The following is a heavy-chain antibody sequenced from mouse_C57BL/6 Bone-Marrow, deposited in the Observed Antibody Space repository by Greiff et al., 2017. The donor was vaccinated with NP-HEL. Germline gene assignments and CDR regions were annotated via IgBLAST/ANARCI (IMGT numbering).Heavy chain of an antibody. D-gene: IGHD3-2*02. CDR3: AREAQATAWFAY. V-gene: IGHV1-50*01. CDR1: GYTFTSYW. J-gene: IGHJ3*01. CDR2: IDPSDSYT. Sequence: QVQLQQPGAELVKPGASVKLSCKASGYTFTSYWMQWVKQRPGQGLEWIGEIDPSDSYTNYNQKFKGKATLTVDTSSSTADMQLSSLTSENSAVEYGAREAQATAWFAYWGKGTLVTVSA.